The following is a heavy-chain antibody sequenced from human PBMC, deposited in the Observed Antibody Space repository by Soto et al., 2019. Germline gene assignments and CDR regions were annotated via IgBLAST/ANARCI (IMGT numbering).Heavy chain of an antibody. Sequence: SETLSLTCSVSGGTISGYYWTWIRQPAGKGLEWIGRIYSSGNTKYNPSLQSRVTMSLDTSNNQFSLRLTSVTDADTAVYYCARGQRFSDWFDPWGQGTLVTVS. CDR2: IYSSGNT. D-gene: IGHD3-3*01. V-gene: IGHV4-4*07. CDR3: ARGQRFSDWFDP. J-gene: IGHJ5*02. CDR1: GGTISGYY.